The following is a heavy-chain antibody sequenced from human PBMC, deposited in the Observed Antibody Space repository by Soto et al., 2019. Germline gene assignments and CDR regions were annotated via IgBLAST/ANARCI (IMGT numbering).Heavy chain of an antibody. Sequence: EVQLVQSGAEVKKPGESLKISCKGSGYSFTSYWIGWVRQMPGKGLEWMGIIYPGDSDTRYSPSFQGQVTISADKSISTAYLQWSSLKASDTAMYYWARPSRSSSSWDTHSFDYWGQGTLVTVSS. V-gene: IGHV5-51*03. CDR1: GYSFTSYW. CDR3: ARPSRSSSSWDTHSFDY. D-gene: IGHD6-13*01. J-gene: IGHJ4*02. CDR2: IYPGDSDT.